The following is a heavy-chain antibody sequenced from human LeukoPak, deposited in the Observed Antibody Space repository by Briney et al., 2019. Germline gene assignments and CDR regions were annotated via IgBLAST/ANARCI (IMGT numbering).Heavy chain of an antibody. V-gene: IGHV3-7*03. J-gene: IGHJ6*04. Sequence: SGGSLRLSCAASGFTFSSYWMNWARQAPGKGLEWVASINHNGNVNYYVDSVKGRFTISRDNAKNSLYLQMSNLRAEDTAVYFCARGGGLDVWGQRGHGHRLL. CDR2: INHNGNVN. D-gene: IGHD3-16*01. CDR1: GFTFSSYW. CDR3: ARGGGLDV.